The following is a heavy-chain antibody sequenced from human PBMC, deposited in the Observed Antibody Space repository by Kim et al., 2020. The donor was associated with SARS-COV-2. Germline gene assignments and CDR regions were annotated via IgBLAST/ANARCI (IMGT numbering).Heavy chain of an antibody. D-gene: IGHD2-2*02. V-gene: IGHV3-23*01. Sequence: GGSLRLSCKASGFSFSNYVMNWVRQAPGKGLEWVANIIGSGGNTYYADSVTGRFTVSRDNSDNTLYLQMNGLRADDTAIYYCVKRGYTCTWPAPHWGQGILVTVSS. CDR1: GFSFSNYV. CDR3: VKRGYTCTWPAPH. J-gene: IGHJ4*02. CDR2: IIGSGGNT.